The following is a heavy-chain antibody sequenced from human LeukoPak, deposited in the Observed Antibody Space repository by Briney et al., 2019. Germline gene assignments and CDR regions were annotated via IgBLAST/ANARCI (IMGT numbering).Heavy chain of an antibody. Sequence: SQTLSLTCAISGDSVSSNSAAWNWNRQSPSRGLEWLGRTYYYYKWHNDYAESVKSRITVNPDTSKYQYFLHLSSVTPEDTAVYYCARGRRSYYGMDVWGQGTTVTVSS. CDR2: TYYYYKWHN. V-gene: IGHV6-1*01. CDR3: ARGRRSYYGMDV. CDR1: GDSVSSNSAA. J-gene: IGHJ6*02.